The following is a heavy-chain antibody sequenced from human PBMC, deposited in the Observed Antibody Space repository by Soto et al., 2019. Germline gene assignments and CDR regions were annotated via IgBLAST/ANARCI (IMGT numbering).Heavy chain of an antibody. J-gene: IGHJ5*02. CDR1: GGSISSDY. V-gene: IGHV4-4*07. Sequence: VQLQESGPGLVKPSETLSLICTVSGGSISSDYLSWIRQPAGKGLEWIGRVYTSGYSNSNPSVKSRATMSVDTYKKQLSLNLRSLTAADTAVYYCAREPTTAGTVNWFDPWGQGTLVTVSS. CDR2: VYTSGYS. CDR3: AREPTTAGTVNWFDP. D-gene: IGHD6-13*01.